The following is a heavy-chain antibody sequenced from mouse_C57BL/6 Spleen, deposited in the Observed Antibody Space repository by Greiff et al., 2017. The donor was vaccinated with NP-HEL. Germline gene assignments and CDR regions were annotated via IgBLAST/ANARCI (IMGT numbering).Heavy chain of an antibody. CDR3: TRDVGDWYFDV. J-gene: IGHJ1*01. CDR2: ISSGGDYI. CDR1: GFTFSSYA. Sequence: EVKVVESGEGLVKPGGSLKLSCAASGFTFSSYAMSWVRQTPEKRLEWVAYISSGGDYIYYADTVKGRFTISRDNARNTPYLQMSSLKSEDTAMYYCTRDVGDWYFDVWGPGTPVTVSS. V-gene: IGHV5-9-1*02.